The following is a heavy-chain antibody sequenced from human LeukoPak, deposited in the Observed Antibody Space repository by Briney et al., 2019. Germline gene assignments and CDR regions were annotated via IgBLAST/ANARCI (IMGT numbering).Heavy chain of an antibody. D-gene: IGHD3-10*01. V-gene: IGHV3-7*01. CDR3: ARDHRNGAY. J-gene: IGHJ4*02. CDR2: MNEYGSEI. CDR1: GFIFRDFS. Sequence: PGGSLRLSCSVSGFIFRDFSMSWVRQAAGKGLEWVAKMNEYGSEIFYVDSVKGRFTISRDNGKNSLYLQMNSLRAEDTAVYYCARDHRNGAYWGQGTLVTVSS.